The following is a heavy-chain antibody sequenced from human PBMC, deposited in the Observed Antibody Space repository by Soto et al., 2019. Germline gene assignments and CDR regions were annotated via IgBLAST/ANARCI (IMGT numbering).Heavy chain of an antibody. D-gene: IGHD2-15*01. Sequence: PGGSLRLSCAASGFTFSSYSMNWVRTAPGKGLEWVSSISSSSSYIYYADSVKGRFTISRDNAKNTLYLQMNSLRAEDTAVYYCASHLYCSGGSCFDYWGQGTLVTVSS. CDR1: GFTFSSYS. J-gene: IGHJ4*02. V-gene: IGHV3-21*01. CDR2: ISSSSSYI. CDR3: ASHLYCSGGSCFDY.